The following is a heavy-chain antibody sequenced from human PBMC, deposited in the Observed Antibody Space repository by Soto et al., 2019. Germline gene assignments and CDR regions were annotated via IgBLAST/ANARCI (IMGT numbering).Heavy chain of an antibody. CDR3: ASIADY. J-gene: IGHJ4*02. CDR2: LTHDGSRD. Sequence: QVQLVASGGGVVQPGRSLRLSCAAAGFTVTTYGMQWVRQAPGKGLEWVARLTHDGSRDFYADSVKGRFTISRDTSKNTLYLQMNSLRPEYTAVYYCASIADYWGQGTLVTVSS. V-gene: IGHV3-30*03. CDR1: GFTVTTYG. D-gene: IGHD2-21*01.